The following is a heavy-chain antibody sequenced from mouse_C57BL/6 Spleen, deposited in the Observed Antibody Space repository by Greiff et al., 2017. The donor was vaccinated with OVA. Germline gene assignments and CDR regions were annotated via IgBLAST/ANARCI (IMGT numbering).Heavy chain of an antibody. CDR2: INPNNGGT. CDR1: GYTFTDYN. CDR3: ALITTVAY. Sequence: EVKLQESGPELVKPGASVKMSCKASGYTFTDYNMHWVKQSPGKSLEWIGYINPNNGGTSYNQKFKGKATLTVNKSSSTAYMELRSLTSEDSAVYYCALITTVAYWGQGTLVTVSA. J-gene: IGHJ3*01. D-gene: IGHD1-1*01. V-gene: IGHV1-22*01.